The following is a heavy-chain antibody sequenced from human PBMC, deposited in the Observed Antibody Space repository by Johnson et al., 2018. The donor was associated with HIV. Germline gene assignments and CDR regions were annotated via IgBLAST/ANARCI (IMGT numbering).Heavy chain of an antibody. V-gene: IGHV3-7*01. CDR2: IKGDGSGQ. J-gene: IGHJ3*02. Sequence: VQLVESGGGLVQPGGSLRLSCAASGFTFNNYWMSWVRQAPGKGLEWVATIKGDGSGQYYVDSVEGRFTISRDYAKNSLYVQMNSLRAEDTALYYCAKLVGATHPLDIWGQGTMVTVSS. D-gene: IGHD1-26*01. CDR3: AKLVGATHPLDI. CDR1: GFTFNNYW.